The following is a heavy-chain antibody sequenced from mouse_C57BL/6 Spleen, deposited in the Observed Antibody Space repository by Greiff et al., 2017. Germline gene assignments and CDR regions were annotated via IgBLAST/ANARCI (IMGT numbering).Heavy chain of an antibody. CDR3: ARSSDSNYVHWYFDV. D-gene: IGHD2-5*01. Sequence: QVQLQQPGAELVMPGASVKLSCKASGYTFTSYWMHWVKQRPGQGLEWIGEIDPSDSYTNYNQKFKGKSTLTVDKSSSTAYMQLSSLTSEDSAVYYCARSSDSNYVHWYFDVWGTGTTVTVSS. CDR2: IDPSDSYT. V-gene: IGHV1-69*01. J-gene: IGHJ1*03. CDR1: GYTFTSYW.